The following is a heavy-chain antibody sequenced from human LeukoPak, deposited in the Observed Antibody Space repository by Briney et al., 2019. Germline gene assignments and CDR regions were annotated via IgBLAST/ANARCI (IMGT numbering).Heavy chain of an antibody. CDR1: GGSISNYY. CDR3: ARGYDYVWGSYRYYFDY. CDR2: IYYSGST. Sequence: SETLSLTCTVSGGSISNYYWSWIRQPPGKGLEWIGYIYYSGSTHYNPSLKSRVTISVDTSKNQFSLKLSSVTAADTAVYYCARGYDYVWGSYRYYFDYWGQGTLVTVSS. V-gene: IGHV4-59*08. D-gene: IGHD3-16*02. J-gene: IGHJ4*02.